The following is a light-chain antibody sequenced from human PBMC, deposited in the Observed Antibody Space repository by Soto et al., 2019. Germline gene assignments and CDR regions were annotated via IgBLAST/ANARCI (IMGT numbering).Light chain of an antibody. CDR1: TGPVTSSHY. Sequence: QAVVTQEPSLTVSPGGTVTLTCGSSTGPVTSSHYTYWFQQKPGQAPKTLIYDTTEKHSWTPARFSGSLLGDKGALTLSGAQPEDEAEYFCLLSYSGPRVFFGGGTKLTVL. CDR2: DTT. CDR3: LLSYSGPRVF. V-gene: IGLV7-46*01. J-gene: IGLJ2*01.